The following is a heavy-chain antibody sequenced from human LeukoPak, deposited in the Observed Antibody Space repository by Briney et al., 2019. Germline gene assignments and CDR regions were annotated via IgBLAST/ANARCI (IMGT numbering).Heavy chain of an antibody. J-gene: IGHJ4*02. V-gene: IGHV3-7*01. Sequence: GGSLRLSCAAPGFIFSTYWMSWVRQAPGKGLEWVAHINYDGSEKYYVDSVKGRFTISRDNAKNSLYLQMNTLGVEDTAVYYCVGDPGDYWGQGTLVTVSS. CDR1: GFIFSTYW. CDR3: VGDPGDY. CDR2: INYDGSEK.